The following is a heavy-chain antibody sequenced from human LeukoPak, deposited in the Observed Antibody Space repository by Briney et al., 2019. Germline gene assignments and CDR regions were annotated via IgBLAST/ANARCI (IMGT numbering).Heavy chain of an antibody. D-gene: IGHD4-17*01. Sequence: GSLRLSCAASGFSFSSYWMNWIRQPPGKGLEWIGEINHSGSTNYNPSLKSRVTISVDTSKNQFSLKLSSVTAADTAVYYCARGRVRTVTTSYYYYGMDVWGQGTTVTVSS. V-gene: IGHV4-34*01. CDR3: ARGRVRTVTTSYYYYGMDV. J-gene: IGHJ6*02. CDR1: GFSFSSYW. CDR2: INHSGST.